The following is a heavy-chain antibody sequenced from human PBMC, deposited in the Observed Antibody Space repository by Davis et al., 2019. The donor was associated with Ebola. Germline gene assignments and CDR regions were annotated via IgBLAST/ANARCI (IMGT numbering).Heavy chain of an antibody. CDR3: ARGASIAARIHYYYYGMDV. J-gene: IGHJ6*02. CDR2: IYYSGST. V-gene: IGHV4-59*01. Sequence: PSETLSLTCTVSGGSISSYYWSWIRQPPGKGLEWIGYIYYSGSTNYNPSLKSRVTISGDTSKDQFSLKLSSVTAADTAVYYCARGASIAARIHYYYYGMDVWGQGTTVTVSS. D-gene: IGHD6-6*01. CDR1: GGSISSYY.